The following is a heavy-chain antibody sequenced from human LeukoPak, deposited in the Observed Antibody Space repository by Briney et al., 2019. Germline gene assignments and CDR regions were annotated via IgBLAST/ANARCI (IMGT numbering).Heavy chain of an antibody. CDR3: ARDRGYDFWSGYYGFDY. Sequence: GGSLRLSCAASGFTFSSYSMNWVRQAPGKGLEWVSYISSSSSTIYYADSVKGRFTISRDNAKNLLYLQMNSLRDEDTAVYYCARDRGYDFWSGYYGFDYWGQGTLVTVSS. V-gene: IGHV3-48*02. J-gene: IGHJ4*02. CDR1: GFTFSSYS. D-gene: IGHD3-3*01. CDR2: ISSSSSTI.